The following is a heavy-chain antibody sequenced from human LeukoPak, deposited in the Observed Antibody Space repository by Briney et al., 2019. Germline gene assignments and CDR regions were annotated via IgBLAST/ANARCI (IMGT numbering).Heavy chain of an antibody. J-gene: IGHJ4*02. Sequence: PGGSLRLSCAASGFTFSSYAMSWVRQAPGKGLEWVSSISGSGGTTYYADSVKGRFTISRDDSKNTLYLQMNSLRAEDSAIYYCAKDRPANWGYYFDYWGQGTLVTVSS. V-gene: IGHV3-23*01. CDR1: GFTFSSYA. CDR3: AKDRPANWGYYFDY. D-gene: IGHD7-27*01. CDR2: ISGSGGTT.